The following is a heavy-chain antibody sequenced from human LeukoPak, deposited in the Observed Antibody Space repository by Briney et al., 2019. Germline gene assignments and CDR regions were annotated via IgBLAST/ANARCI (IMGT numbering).Heavy chain of an antibody. CDR2: ISSSSSYI. V-gene: IGHV3-21*01. J-gene: IGHJ4*02. CDR1: GFTFSSYS. CDR3: VCDSSGYYYDY. D-gene: IGHD3-22*01. Sequence: GGSLRLSCAASGFTFSSYSMNWVRQAPGKGLEWVSSISSSSSYIYYADSVKGRFTISRDNAKNSLHLQMNSLRAEDTAVYYCVCDSSGYYYDYWGQGTLVTVSS.